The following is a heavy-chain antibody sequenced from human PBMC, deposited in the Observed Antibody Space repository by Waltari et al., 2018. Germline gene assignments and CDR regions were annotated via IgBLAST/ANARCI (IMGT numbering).Heavy chain of an antibody. CDR2: WYYSPRADQSGST. CDR3: ARHPNIVPTIGCWFDP. Sequence: QLHLQESGPGLVKPSETLSLTCTVSGGSISTDAYYWGWIRQPPGKGLEWIGRWYYSPRADQSGSTYYHPYLKSRVTISVDTSKNHFSLKLNSVTAADTAVYYCARHPNIVPTIGCWFDPWGQGTLVTVSS. J-gene: IGHJ5*02. CDR1: GGSISTDAYY. D-gene: IGHD5-12*01. V-gene: IGHV4-39*01.